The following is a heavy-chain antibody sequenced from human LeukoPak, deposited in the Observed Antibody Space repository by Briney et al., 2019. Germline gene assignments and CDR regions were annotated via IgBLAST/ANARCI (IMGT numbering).Heavy chain of an antibody. CDR2: TSSSGANT. D-gene: IGHD3-10*01. Sequence: GGSLRLSCAAPAFTFSSYVMSWVRQAPGKGLEGVSTTSSSGANTDYADSVKGRFTISRDNSKNTLYLQMNSLRAEDTAVYYCAKDDWVRGGLITSYYFDYWGQGTLVTVSS. CDR1: AFTFSSYV. J-gene: IGHJ4*02. V-gene: IGHV3-23*01. CDR3: AKDDWVRGGLITSYYFDY.